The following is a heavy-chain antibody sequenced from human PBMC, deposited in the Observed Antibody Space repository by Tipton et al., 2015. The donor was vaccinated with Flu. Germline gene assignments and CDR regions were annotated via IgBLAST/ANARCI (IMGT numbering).Heavy chain of an antibody. CDR3: AKNLGHCDGGSCFPYDY. D-gene: IGHD2-15*01. CDR1: GGSISNHY. J-gene: IGHJ4*01. V-gene: IGHV4-59*11. Sequence: TLSLTCSVSGGSISNHYWSWIRQPPGKGLEWIGYMFHSGTTNYNPSLKSRVTISVDTSKNQFSLRLRSVTAADMAVYYCAKNLGHCDGGSCFPYDYWIHGTLVTVSS. CDR2: MFHSGTT.